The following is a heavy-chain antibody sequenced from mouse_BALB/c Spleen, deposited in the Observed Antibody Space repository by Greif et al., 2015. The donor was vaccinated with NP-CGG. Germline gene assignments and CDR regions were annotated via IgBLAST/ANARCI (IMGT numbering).Heavy chain of an antibody. D-gene: IGHD1-1*01. J-gene: IGHJ3*01. Sequence: VQLVESVAELAKPGASVKLSCKASGYTFTSHLMHWVTQRPGQGLEWIGYINPSTGYTEYNQKFKGKATLTADKSSSTAYMQLRSLTSEDSAVYYCASYYYGSSAYWGQGTLVTVST. CDR2: INPSTGYT. V-gene: IGHV1-7*01. CDR3: ASYYYGSSAY. CDR1: GYTFTSHL.